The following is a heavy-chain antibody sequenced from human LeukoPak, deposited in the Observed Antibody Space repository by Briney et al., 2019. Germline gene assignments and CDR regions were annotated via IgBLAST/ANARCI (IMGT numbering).Heavy chain of an antibody. V-gene: IGHV3-48*03. CDR2: ISSSGDRTL. Sequence: GGSLRLSCAASGFTFSSYEMIWVRQAPGQGLEWLAYISSSGDRTLYCSASMKGRFTVSRDNAKNSLYLQMNTLTIEDTAVYYCARESDGGGYRFDYWGQGTTVTVSS. CDR1: GFTFSSYE. J-gene: IGHJ4*03. D-gene: IGHD3-22*01. CDR3: ARESDGGGYRFDY.